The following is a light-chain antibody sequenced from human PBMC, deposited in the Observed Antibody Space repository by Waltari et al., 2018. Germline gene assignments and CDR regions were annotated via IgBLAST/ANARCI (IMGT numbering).Light chain of an antibody. CDR3: QQYYSIPIT. CDR1: QSVLYSSNNKNY. CDR2: WAS. Sequence: DIVMTQSPDSLAVSLGERATINCKSSQSVLYSSNNKNYLAWSQQKPGQPPKLLIYWASTRESGVPDRFSGSGSGTEFTLTISSLQAEDVAGYYCQQYYSIPITFGQGTRLEIK. V-gene: IGKV4-1*01. J-gene: IGKJ5*01.